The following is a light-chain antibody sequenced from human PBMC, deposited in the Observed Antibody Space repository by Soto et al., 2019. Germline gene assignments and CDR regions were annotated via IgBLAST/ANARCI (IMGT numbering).Light chain of an antibody. Sequence: EIVLTQSPATLCLSPGERATLSCRASQSVSRNLAWYQQKPGQAPRLLIYDAFNRATGIPARFSGSGSVTDFTLTISSLEPEDFAVYYCQQRSNWATFGPGTKVDIK. CDR2: DAF. CDR1: QSVSRN. CDR3: QQRSNWAT. V-gene: IGKV3-11*01. J-gene: IGKJ3*01.